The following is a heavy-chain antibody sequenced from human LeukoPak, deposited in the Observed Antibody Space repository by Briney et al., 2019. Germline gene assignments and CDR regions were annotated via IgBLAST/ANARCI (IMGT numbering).Heavy chain of an antibody. Sequence: GGSLRLSCAASGFTFRSYEMNWVRQAPGKGLEWVSYINSSGSTIYYADSVKGRFTISRENAKNSLYLQMNSLRAEDTAVYYCARDDAMGATIDYWGQGTLVTVSS. J-gene: IGHJ4*02. V-gene: IGHV3-48*03. CDR3: ARDDAMGATIDY. CDR2: INSSGSTI. CDR1: GFTFRSYE. D-gene: IGHD1-26*01.